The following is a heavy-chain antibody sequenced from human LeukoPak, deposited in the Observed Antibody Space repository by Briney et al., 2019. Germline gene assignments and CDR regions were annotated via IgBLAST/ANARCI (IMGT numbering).Heavy chain of an antibody. J-gene: IGHJ5*02. Sequence: ASVKVSCKASGYTFTSYDVNWVRQATGQGLEWMGWMNPISGDTGYALKFQGRVTMSRNTSISTAYMELGSLGSEDTAVYYCARVPRRGERFDPWGQGTLVTVSS. D-gene: IGHD3-10*01. CDR3: ARVPRRGERFDP. V-gene: IGHV1-8*01. CDR2: MNPISGDT. CDR1: GYTFTSYD.